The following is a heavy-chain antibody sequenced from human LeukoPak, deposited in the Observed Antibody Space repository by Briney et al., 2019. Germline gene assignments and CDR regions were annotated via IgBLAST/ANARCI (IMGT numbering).Heavy chain of an antibody. Sequence: GASVKVSCKASGYTFTSCDINWVRQAAGQGLEWMGFVTPNSGNTGYAQKLQGRVTMTTNNSIGAAYMELSSLRSEDTAVYYCARFRYDYGDGPDYWGQGTLVTVSS. CDR3: ARFRYDYGDGPDY. D-gene: IGHD4/OR15-4a*01. J-gene: IGHJ4*02. CDR1: GYTFTSCD. V-gene: IGHV1-8*01. CDR2: VTPNSGNT.